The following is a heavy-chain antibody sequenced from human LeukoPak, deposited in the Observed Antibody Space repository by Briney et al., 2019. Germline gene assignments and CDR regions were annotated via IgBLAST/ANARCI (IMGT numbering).Heavy chain of an antibody. CDR1: GYSISSGYY. V-gene: IGHV4-38-2*01. J-gene: IGHJ4*02. Sequence: SETLSLTCAVSGYSISSGYYWGWIRQPPGKGLEWIGSIYHTGSIYYNPSLKSRVTISVDTSKNQFSLRLSSVTAADTAVYYCAGSTSRETSDYWGQGTLVTVSS. D-gene: IGHD2-2*01. CDR3: AGSTSRETSDY. CDR2: IYHTGSI.